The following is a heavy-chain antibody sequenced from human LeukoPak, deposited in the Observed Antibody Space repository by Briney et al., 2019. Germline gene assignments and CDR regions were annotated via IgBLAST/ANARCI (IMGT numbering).Heavy chain of an antibody. CDR2: IKSKTDGGTP. D-gene: IGHD5-18*01. V-gene: IGHV3-15*01. Sequence: GESLRLSCAASGFTFTNSWMSWVRQAPGKGLEWVGRIKSKTDGGTPDYAAPVKGRFTISRDNSKNTLNLQMNSRRAEDTALYYCARDRAMVVGSSWYYDYWGQGTLVTVSS. CDR3: ARDRAMVVGSSWYYDY. J-gene: IGHJ4*02. CDR1: GFTFTNSW.